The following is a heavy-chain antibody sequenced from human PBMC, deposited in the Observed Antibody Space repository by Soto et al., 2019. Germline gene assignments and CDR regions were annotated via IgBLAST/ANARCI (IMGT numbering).Heavy chain of an antibody. V-gene: IGHV3-21*01. D-gene: IGHD3-10*01. CDR3: ARDKPDGGPNYYYYGMDV. CDR2: ISSSSYI. CDR1: GFTFSSYS. Sequence: LRLSCAASGFTFSSYSMNWVRQAPGKGLEWVSSISSSSYIYYADSVKGRFTISRDNAKNSLYLQMNSLRAEDTAVYYCARDKPDGGPNYYYYGMDVWGQGTTVTVSS. J-gene: IGHJ6*02.